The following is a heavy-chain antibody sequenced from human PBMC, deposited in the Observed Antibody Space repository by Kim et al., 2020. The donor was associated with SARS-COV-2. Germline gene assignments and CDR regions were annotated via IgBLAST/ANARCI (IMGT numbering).Heavy chain of an antibody. D-gene: IGHD3-10*01. CDR1: GGSISSYY. CDR2: IYYSGST. J-gene: IGHJ5*02. Sequence: SETLSLTCTVSGGSISSYYWSWIRQPPGKGLEWIGYIYYSGSTNYNPSLKSRVTISVDTSKNQFSLKLSSVTAADTAVYYCARLMWFGESAGYNWFDPWGQGTLVTVSS. V-gene: IGHV4-59*08. CDR3: ARLMWFGESAGYNWFDP.